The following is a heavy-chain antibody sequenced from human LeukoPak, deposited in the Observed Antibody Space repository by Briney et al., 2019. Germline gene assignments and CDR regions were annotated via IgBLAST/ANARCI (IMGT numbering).Heavy chain of an antibody. J-gene: IGHJ4*02. Sequence: GGSLRLSCAASGFTFRSYSMNWVRQAPGKGLEWVSSISSSSSYIYYADSVKGRFTISRDNAKNSLYLQMNSLRAEDTAVYYCARYSSSWYFDYWGQGTLVTVSS. CDR3: ARYSSSWYFDY. CDR1: GFTFRSYS. D-gene: IGHD6-13*01. V-gene: IGHV3-21*01. CDR2: ISSSSSYI.